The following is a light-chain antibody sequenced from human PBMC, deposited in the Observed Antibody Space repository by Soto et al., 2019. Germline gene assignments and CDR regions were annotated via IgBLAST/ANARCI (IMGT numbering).Light chain of an antibody. V-gene: IGKV3-11*01. CDR3: QQRYSWPLT. J-gene: IGKJ4*01. Sequence: EIVLTQSPGTLSLSPGERATLSCRASQSVSNNYLAWCQQKPGQAPRLLIYDASDRAAGIPARFSGSGSGTEFTLTISSLEPDDFAVYYCQQRYSWPLTFGGGTKVDIK. CDR1: QSVSNNY. CDR2: DAS.